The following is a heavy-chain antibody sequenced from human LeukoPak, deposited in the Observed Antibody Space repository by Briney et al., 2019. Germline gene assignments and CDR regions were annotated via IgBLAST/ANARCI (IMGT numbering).Heavy chain of an antibody. V-gene: IGHV4-39*01. D-gene: IGHD2-15*01. CDR1: GGSISSSYY. CDR2: IYYSGST. CDR3: ARQRLYCSGGSCYQEFDY. J-gene: IGHJ4*02. Sequence: SETLSLTCTVSGGSISSSYYWGWIRQPPGKGLEWIGSIYYSGSTYYNPSLKSRVTISVDTSKNQFSLKLSSVTAADTAVYYCARQRLYCSGGSCYQEFDYWGQGTLVTVSS.